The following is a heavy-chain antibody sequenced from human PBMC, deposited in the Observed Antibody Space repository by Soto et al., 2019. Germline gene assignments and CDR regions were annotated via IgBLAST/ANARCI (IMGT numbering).Heavy chain of an antibody. Sequence: GGSLRLSCAASGFTFSSYSMHWVRQVPGKGLEWVAVISYDGKKKSYADSVKGRFTISRDNSKNTLFLQMNSLRAEDTAVYYWSHLMVLHASCTVDIWGQGTTVTVSS. CDR1: GFTFSSYS. CDR2: ISYDGKKK. J-gene: IGHJ6*02. D-gene: IGHD2-8*01. CDR3: SHLMVLHASCTVDI. V-gene: IGHV3-30*03.